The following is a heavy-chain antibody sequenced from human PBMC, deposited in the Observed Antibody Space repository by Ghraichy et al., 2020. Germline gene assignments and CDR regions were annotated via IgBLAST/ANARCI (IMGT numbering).Heavy chain of an antibody. Sequence: SETLSLTCTVSGGSISSYYWSWIRQPAGKGLEWIGRIYTSGSTNYNPSLKSRVTMSVDTSKNQFSLKLSSVTAADTAVYYCARDRGNYVNYYYYYMDVWGKGTTVTVSS. V-gene: IGHV4-4*07. CDR1: GGSISSYY. CDR3: ARDRGNYVNYYYYYMDV. J-gene: IGHJ6*03. D-gene: IGHD4-11*01. CDR2: IYTSGST.